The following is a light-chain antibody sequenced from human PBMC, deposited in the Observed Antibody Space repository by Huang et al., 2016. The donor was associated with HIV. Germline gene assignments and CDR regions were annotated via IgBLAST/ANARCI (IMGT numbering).Light chain of an antibody. CDR1: HDIRNF. CDR3: QQYESVPLT. J-gene: IGKJ4*01. CDR2: EAS. Sequence: DIQLTQSPVSLSVSVGDRVTISCQPSHDIRNFLNWYQQKPGKAPKLLIYEASYLQTGVPSRFSASGSGTDFTLTISSLHPEDLSTYFCQQYESVPLTFGGGTKVQIK. V-gene: IGKV1-33*01.